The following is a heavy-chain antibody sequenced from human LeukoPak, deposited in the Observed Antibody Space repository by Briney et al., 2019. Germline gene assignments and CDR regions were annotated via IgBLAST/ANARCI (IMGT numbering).Heavy chain of an antibody. J-gene: IGHJ4*02. V-gene: IGHV3-66*01. CDR3: ATSVPDVAATLTFDH. CDR1: GFTVSSNY. D-gene: IGHD2-15*01. CDR2: IYSGGST. Sequence: GGSLRLSCAVSGFTVSSNYMSWVRQAPGKGLEWVSVIYSGGSTYYADSVKGRFTISRDNSKNTLHLQMNSLRAEDTAVYYCATSVPDVAATLTFDHWGQGILVTVSS.